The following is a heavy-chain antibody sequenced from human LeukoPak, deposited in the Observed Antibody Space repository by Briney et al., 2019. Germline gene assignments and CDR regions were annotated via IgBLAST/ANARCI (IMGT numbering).Heavy chain of an antibody. J-gene: IGHJ4*02. CDR2: IRESGGAT. V-gene: IGHV3-23*01. D-gene: IGHD6-19*01. Sequence: GGSLRLSCEASGFTFSSYAMNWVRQAPGKGLEWVSAIRESGGATYYADSVKGRFTISRDNSKNTLYLQMNSLRAEDTAVYYCAKDPSSGWYPDYWGQGTLVTVSS. CDR3: AKDPSSGWYPDY. CDR1: GFTFSSYA.